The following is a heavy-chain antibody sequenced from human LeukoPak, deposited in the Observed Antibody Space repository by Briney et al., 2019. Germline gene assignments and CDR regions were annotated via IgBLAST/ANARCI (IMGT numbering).Heavy chain of an antibody. Sequence: AGGSLRLSCAASGFTFSDHYMSWIRQAPGKGLEWVSFITSSSSYIYYADSVKGRFTISRDNAKNSLYLQMNSLRAEDTAVYYCARDLYSGYDREGYYFDYWGQGTLVTVSS. V-gene: IGHV3-11*06. CDR2: ITSSSSYI. CDR3: ARDLYSGYDREGYYFDY. J-gene: IGHJ4*02. CDR1: GFTFSDHY. D-gene: IGHD5-12*01.